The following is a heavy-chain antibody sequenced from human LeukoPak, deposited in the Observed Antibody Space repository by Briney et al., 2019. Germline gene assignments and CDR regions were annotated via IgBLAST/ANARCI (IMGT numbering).Heavy chain of an antibody. J-gene: IGHJ4*02. CDR1: GSTLSSYG. CDR2: IRYDGSNK. D-gene: IGHD3-10*01. CDR3: ARDWPGVG. V-gene: IGHV3-30*02. Sequence: GGSLRLSCAASGSTLSSYGMHWFRRAPGKGLEWVAFIRYDGSNKYYADSVKGRFTISRDNSKNTLYLQMNSLRAEDTAVYYCARDWPGVGWGQGTLVTVSS.